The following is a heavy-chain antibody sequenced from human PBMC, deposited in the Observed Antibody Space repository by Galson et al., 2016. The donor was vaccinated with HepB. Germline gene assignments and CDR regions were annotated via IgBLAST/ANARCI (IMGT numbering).Heavy chain of an antibody. J-gene: IGHJ5*02. D-gene: IGHD2-15*01. Sequence: TLSLTCTVSGASIRGDNYWWSWIRQPAGKGLEWIGRIYASGSTNYNPSLKARVAMSLDTSKSQFSLRLTSVTAADTARYYCAREWEIVVAGANRYNWFDPWGQGTLVTVSS. CDR3: AREWEIVVAGANRYNWFDP. V-gene: IGHV4-61*02. CDR2: IYASGST. CDR1: GASIRGDNYW.